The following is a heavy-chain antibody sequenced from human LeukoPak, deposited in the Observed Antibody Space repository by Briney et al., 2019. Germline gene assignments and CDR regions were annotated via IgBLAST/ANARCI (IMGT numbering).Heavy chain of an antibody. Sequence: SETLSLTCAVSGGSISSSNWWSWVRQPPGKGLEWIGEIYHSGSTNYNPSLKSRATISVDKSKDQFSLKLSSVTAADTAVYYCARGLWSGNNAFDIWGQGTVVTVSS. CDR1: GGSISSSNW. D-gene: IGHD3-3*01. CDR3: ARGLWSGNNAFDI. J-gene: IGHJ3*02. V-gene: IGHV4-4*02. CDR2: IYHSGST.